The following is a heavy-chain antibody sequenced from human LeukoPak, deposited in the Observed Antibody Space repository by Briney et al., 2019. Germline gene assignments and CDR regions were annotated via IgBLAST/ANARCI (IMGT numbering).Heavy chain of an antibody. CDR3: ARDPLRYLRVGHYDY. CDR1: GFTFSNSA. D-gene: IGHD3-9*01. V-gene: IGHV3-21*01. J-gene: IGHJ4*02. Sequence: PGGSLRLSCTASGFTFSNSAMNWVRQVPGKGLEWVSSIDYDSSHIYYAASVRGRFTISRDNARNSVYLQMNSLRVEDTAVYYCARDPLRYLRVGHYDYWGQGTLVAVSS. CDR2: IDYDSSHI.